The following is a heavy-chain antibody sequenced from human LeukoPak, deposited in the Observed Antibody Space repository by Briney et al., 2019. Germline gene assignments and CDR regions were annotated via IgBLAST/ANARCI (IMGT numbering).Heavy chain of an antibody. Sequence: GGSLRLSCAASGFIFSDHYMDWVRQAPGKGLEWLARSRDKAKSYSTEHAASVKGGFTISRDNSKNSLYLQMNSLKTEDTAVYYCARRSNSYYTFDYWGQGTLVTVSS. CDR1: GFIFSDHY. V-gene: IGHV3-72*01. CDR2: SRDKAKSYST. CDR3: ARRSNSYYTFDY. J-gene: IGHJ4*02. D-gene: IGHD1-26*01.